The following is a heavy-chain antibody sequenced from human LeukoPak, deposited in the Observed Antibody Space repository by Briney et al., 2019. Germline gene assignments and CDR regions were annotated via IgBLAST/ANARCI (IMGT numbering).Heavy chain of an antibody. CDR3: TREGGYDPFEY. CDR2: IDADGSSA. J-gene: IGHJ4*02. Sequence: GGSLRLSCAASGLTFNYYWMHWVRHAPGKGLVWVSRIDADGSSASYADSVKGRFTISRDNAKNTLYLRMNSLRAEDTAVYYCTREGGYDPFEYWGQGTLVTVSS. V-gene: IGHV3-74*01. CDR1: GLTFNYYW. D-gene: IGHD5-12*01.